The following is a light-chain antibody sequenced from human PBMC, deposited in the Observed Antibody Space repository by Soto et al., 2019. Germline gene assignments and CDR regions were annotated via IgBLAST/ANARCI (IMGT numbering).Light chain of an antibody. CDR2: EVS. Sequence: QSALTQPASVSGSPGQSITISCTGTSSDVGGYNYVSWYQQHPGKAPKLMIYEVSNRPSGVSNRFSGSKSGNTASLTISGLQAEDEADSYCSSYTSSSTLAFGGGTKLTVL. CDR3: SSYTSSSTLA. J-gene: IGLJ2*01. CDR1: SSDVGGYNY. V-gene: IGLV2-14*01.